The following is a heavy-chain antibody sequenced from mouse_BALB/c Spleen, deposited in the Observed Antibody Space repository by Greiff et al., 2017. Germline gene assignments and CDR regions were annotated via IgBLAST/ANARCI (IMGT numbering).Heavy chain of an antibody. CDR2: INPSTGYT. CDR1: GYTFTSYW. D-gene: IGHD1-2*01. CDR3: ARWDYGYVRGFAY. J-gene: IGHJ3*01. V-gene: IGHV1-7*01. Sequence: QVQLQQSGAELAKPGASVKMSCKASGYTFTSYWMHWVKQRPGQGLEWIGYINPSTGYTEYNQKFKDKATLTADKSSSTAYMQLSSLTSEDSAVYYCARWDYGYVRGFAYWGQGTLVTVSA.